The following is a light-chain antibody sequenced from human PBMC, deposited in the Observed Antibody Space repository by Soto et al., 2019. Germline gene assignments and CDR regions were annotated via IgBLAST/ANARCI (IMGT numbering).Light chain of an antibody. CDR1: QSISVS. CDR2: DAS. CDR3: QQYDKYST. J-gene: IGKJ1*01. Sequence: IQMTQSPSTLSASVGDTVTITVLARQSISVSLAWYQQKPGKAPNLLIYDASTLQGGVPSRFSGSGSGTEFTLTVTSLQPEDFATYFCQQYDKYSTFGHGTKVDI. V-gene: IGKV1-5*01.